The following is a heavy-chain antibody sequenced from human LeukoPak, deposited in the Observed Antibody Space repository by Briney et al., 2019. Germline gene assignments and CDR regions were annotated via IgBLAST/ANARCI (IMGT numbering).Heavy chain of an antibody. Sequence: GGSLRLSCPASGFTFSDYSMSWVRQAPGKGLEWVSSISSSSDYIYYADSVKGRFTISRDNARNSLYLQMNSLRAEDTAVYYCAKFKRMTLGGVYYYMDVWGKGTTVTVSS. CDR3: AKFKRMTLGGVYYYMDV. V-gene: IGHV3-21*04. J-gene: IGHJ6*03. D-gene: IGHD3-16*01. CDR2: ISSSSDYI. CDR1: GFTFSDYS.